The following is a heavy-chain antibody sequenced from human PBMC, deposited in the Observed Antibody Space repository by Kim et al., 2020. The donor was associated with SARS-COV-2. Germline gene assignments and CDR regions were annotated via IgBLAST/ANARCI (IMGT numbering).Heavy chain of an antibody. CDR1: GGTFSSYA. J-gene: IGHJ6*02. Sequence: SVKVSCKASGGTFSSYAISWVRQAPGQGLEWMGGIIPIFGTANYAQKFQGRVTITADESTSTAYMELSSLRSEDTAVYYCARVNTAMDYYYYGMDVWGQGTTVTVSS. CDR2: IIPIFGTA. CDR3: ARVNTAMDYYYYGMDV. D-gene: IGHD5-18*01. V-gene: IGHV1-69*13.